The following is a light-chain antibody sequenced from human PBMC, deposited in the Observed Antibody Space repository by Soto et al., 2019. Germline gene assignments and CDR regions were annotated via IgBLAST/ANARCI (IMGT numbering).Light chain of an antibody. CDR3: QSYDSSLSGWV. CDR1: SSNIGAGYN. CDR2: GNS. Sequence: VLTQPPSVSGAPGQRVTISCTGSSSNIGAGYNVHWYQQLPGTAPKLLIYGNSNRPSGVPDRFSGSKSGTSAFLAITGLQAEDEADYYCQSYDSSLSGWVFGGGTKLTVL. J-gene: IGLJ3*02. V-gene: IGLV1-40*01.